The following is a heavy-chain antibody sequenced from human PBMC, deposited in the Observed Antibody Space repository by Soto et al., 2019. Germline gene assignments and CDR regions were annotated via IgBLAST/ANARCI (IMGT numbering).Heavy chain of an antibody. D-gene: IGHD7-27*01. Sequence: SETLSLTCTVSGGSISSSSYYWGWIRQPPGKGLEWIGSIYYSGSTYYNPSLKSRVTISVDTSKNQFSLKLSSVTAADTAVYYCARPLGDFDDYWGQGTLVTVSS. CDR3: ARPLGDFDDY. V-gene: IGHV4-39*01. J-gene: IGHJ4*02. CDR1: GGSISSSSYY. CDR2: IYYSGST.